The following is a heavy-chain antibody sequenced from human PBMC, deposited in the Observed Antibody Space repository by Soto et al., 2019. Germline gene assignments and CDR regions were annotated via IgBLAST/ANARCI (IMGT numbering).Heavy chain of an antibody. Sequence: ASVKVSCKASGYTFTSYGISWVRQAPGQGLEWMGWIGAYNGNTNYAQKLQGRVTMTTDTSTSTAYMELRSLRSDDTAVYYCARVNEHCSGGSCYSAGLDYWGQGTLVTVSS. CDR3: ARVNEHCSGGSCYSAGLDY. CDR1: GYTFTSYG. CDR2: IGAYNGNT. V-gene: IGHV1-18*01. J-gene: IGHJ4*02. D-gene: IGHD2-15*01.